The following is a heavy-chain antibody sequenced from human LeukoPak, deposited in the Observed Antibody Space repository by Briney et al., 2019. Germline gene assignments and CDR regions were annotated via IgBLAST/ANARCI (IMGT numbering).Heavy chain of an antibody. Sequence: PSETLSLTCTVSGGSISSYYWSWIRQPPGKGLEWIGYIYYSGSTNYNPSLKSRVTISVDTSKNQFSLTLSSVTAADTAVYYCARVGGYYENWFDPWGQGTLVTVSS. CDR3: ARVGGYYENWFDP. CDR1: GGSISSYY. D-gene: IGHD3-22*01. J-gene: IGHJ5*02. CDR2: IYYSGST. V-gene: IGHV4-59*01.